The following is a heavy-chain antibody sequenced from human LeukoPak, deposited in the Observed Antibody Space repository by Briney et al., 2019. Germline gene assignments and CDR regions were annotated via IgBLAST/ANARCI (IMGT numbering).Heavy chain of an antibody. V-gene: IGHV3-48*02. Sequence: PGGSLTLSCAASGFTFNNYHMTWVRQAPGKRLEWVSYISSSGATIYYADSVKGRFTISRDNAQNSLYLQMNSLRDEDTAVYYCARCRQDDITYFDYWGQGTLVTVSS. J-gene: IGHJ4*02. CDR2: ISSSGATI. CDR3: ARCRQDDITYFDY. CDR1: GFTFNNYH. D-gene: IGHD3-9*01.